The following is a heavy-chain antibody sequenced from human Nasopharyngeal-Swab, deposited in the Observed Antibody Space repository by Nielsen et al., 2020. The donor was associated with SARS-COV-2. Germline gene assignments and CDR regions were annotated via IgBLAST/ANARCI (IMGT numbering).Heavy chain of an antibody. J-gene: IGHJ4*02. CDR3: LDGDVDY. Sequence: SETLSLTCTVSDGSISSGAYYWSSISQPPGKGLEWIGYIYDSGSTYYNPSIKSRVTISVDTSKNQFSMKLSSVTAADTSVYYCLDGDVDYWGQGTLVTVSS. V-gene: IGHV4-30-4*01. CDR2: IYDSGST. D-gene: IGHD2-8*02. CDR1: DGSISSGAYY.